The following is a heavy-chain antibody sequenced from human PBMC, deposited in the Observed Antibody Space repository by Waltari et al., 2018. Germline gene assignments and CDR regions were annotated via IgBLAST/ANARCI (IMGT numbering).Heavy chain of an antibody. Sequence: QVQLQESGPGLVKPSETLSLTCTISDDSFNDYYWCWIRQPPGKWLDWLGYIHYSGSTDSSPSFKSRVTMSIDTSKNQFSLNLSSVSAADTAVYYCARDAATGYFDSWGQGTLVTVSS. D-gene: IGHD1-1*01. CDR3: ARDAATGYFDS. J-gene: IGHJ4*02. CDR1: DDSFNDYY. CDR2: IHYSGST. V-gene: IGHV4-59*01.